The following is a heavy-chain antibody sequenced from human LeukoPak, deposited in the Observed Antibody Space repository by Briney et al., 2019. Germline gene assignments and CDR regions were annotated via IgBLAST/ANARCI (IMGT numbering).Heavy chain of an antibody. D-gene: IGHD3-16*01. Sequence: SETLSLTCTVSDGSISRGDYFWCWIRQHPGKGLEWIGYIYYSGSTYYNPSLKSRVTISVDTSKNQFSLKLSSVTAADTAVYYCARGSPASRVMDYWRQGTLVTVSS. J-gene: IGHJ4*02. CDR1: DGSISRGDYF. CDR2: IYYSGST. V-gene: IGHV4-31*03. CDR3: ARGSPASRVMDY.